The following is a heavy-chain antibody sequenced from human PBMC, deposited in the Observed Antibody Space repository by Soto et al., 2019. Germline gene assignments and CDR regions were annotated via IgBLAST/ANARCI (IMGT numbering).Heavy chain of an antibody. Sequence: SVKDSCKASGGTFSSYTISWVRQAPGQGLEWMGRIIPILGIANYAQKFQGRVTITADKSTSTAYMELSSLRSEDTAVYYCARVPITILGVAALDYYYYMDVWGKGTTVTVSS. D-gene: IGHD3-3*01. CDR1: GGTFSSYT. CDR3: ARVPITILGVAALDYYYYMDV. J-gene: IGHJ6*03. V-gene: IGHV1-69*02. CDR2: IIPILGIA.